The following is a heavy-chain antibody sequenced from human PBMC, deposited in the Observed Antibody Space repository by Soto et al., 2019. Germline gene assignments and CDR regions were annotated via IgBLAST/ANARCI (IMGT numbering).Heavy chain of an antibody. CDR2: IDVGGNNR. CDR1: GFTFISHW. Sequence: EVQLVESGGGLVQPGGSLRLSCAASGFTFISHWIHWVRQTPGKGLVWVSRIDVGGNNRNYAYSVKGRLTISRDNAKNTVYLQMNSLRADDTAVYYCVRGIYRKFGMDVWGQGTTV. J-gene: IGHJ6*02. V-gene: IGHV3-74*01. CDR3: VRGIYRKFGMDV. D-gene: IGHD3-16*02.